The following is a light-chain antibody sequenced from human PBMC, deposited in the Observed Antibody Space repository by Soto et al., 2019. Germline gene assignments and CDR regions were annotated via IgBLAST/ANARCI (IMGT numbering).Light chain of an antibody. V-gene: IGLV2-14*01. J-gene: IGLJ1*01. CDR3: TSYTGSHNLPYV. CDR2: EVS. Sequence: QSVLTQPASVSGSPGQSITISCTGTGSDVGGYDYVSWYQHHPGKAPKVMISEVSSRPSGVSSRFSGSKSGNTASLTISGLQAEDEADCYCTSYTGSHNLPYVFGTGTKVTV. CDR1: GSDVGGYDY.